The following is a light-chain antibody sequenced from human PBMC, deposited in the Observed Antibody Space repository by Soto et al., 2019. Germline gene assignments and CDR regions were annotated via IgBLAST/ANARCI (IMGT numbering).Light chain of an antibody. CDR3: QQSHSIPLT. Sequence: DIQITQSPSTLSSSVRDSFTITCRASQSISSWLAWYQQKPGKAPKLLIYVVSSLQSGVPSRFSGSGSGTDFTLTIRSLQPEDFATYYCQQSHSIPLTFGQGTKVDIK. V-gene: IGKV1-39*01. CDR2: VVS. J-gene: IGKJ1*01. CDR1: QSISSW.